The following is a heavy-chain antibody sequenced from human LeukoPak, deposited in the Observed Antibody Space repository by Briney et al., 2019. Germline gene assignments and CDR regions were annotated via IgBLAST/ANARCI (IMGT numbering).Heavy chain of an antibody. CDR2: ISAYNGNT. D-gene: IGHD5-12*01. V-gene: IGHV1-18*01. Sequence: EASVKVSCKASGYTFTSYGISWVRQAPGQGLEWMGWISAYNGNTNYAQKLQGRVTMTTDTSTSTAYMELRSLRSDDTAVYYCARDLRGYDLGYYYYYMDVWGKGTTVTISS. CDR3: ARDLRGYDLGYYYYYMDV. CDR1: GYTFTSYG. J-gene: IGHJ6*03.